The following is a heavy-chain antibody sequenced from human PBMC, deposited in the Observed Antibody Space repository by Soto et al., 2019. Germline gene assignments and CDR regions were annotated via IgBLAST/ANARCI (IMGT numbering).Heavy chain of an antibody. Sequence: SETLSLTCTVSGASVSTDGYYWSWIRQHPGKGLEWIGYIYYSGSTYYNPSLKSRVTISVDTSKNQFSLKLSSVTAADTAVYYCARGPRSKSIPTPYYSYFGMDVWGQGTTVTVSS. CDR2: IYYSGST. D-gene: IGHD2-21*01. V-gene: IGHV4-31*03. CDR1: GASVSTDGYY. J-gene: IGHJ6*02. CDR3: ARGPRSKSIPTPYYSYFGMDV.